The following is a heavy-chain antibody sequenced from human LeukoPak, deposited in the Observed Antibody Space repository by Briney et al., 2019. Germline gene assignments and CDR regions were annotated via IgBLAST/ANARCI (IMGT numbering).Heavy chain of an antibody. J-gene: IGHJ5*02. CDR1: GGSISSSSYY. CDR2: IYYSGST. D-gene: IGHD2-8*01. V-gene: IGHV4-39*01. CDR3: ATVHYCTNGVCRWFDP. Sequence: SETLSLTRTVSGGSISSSSYYWGWIRQPPGKGLEWIGSIYYSGSTYYNPSLKSRVTISVDTSKNQFSLKLSSVTAADTAVYYCATVHYCTNGVCRWFDPWGQGTLVTVSS.